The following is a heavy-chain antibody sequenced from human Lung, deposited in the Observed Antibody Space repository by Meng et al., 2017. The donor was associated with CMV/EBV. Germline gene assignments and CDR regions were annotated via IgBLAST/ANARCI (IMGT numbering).Heavy chain of an antibody. CDR3: VRYYDRSGHHYFDY. D-gene: IGHD3-22*01. CDR2: IYYSGGT. V-gene: IGHV4-39*02. Sequence: SXTXSLXCSVSAGSISSYGSFWGWIRQPPGKGLEWIGMIYYSGGTHYNPSLKSRVIVSVDTSKKNFSLKLSSVTASDTAVYYCVRYYDRSGHHYFDYWGQGSXVT. CDR1: AGSISSYGSF. J-gene: IGHJ4*02.